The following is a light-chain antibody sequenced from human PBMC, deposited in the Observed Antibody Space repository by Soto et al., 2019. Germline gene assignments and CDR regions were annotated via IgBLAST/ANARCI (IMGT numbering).Light chain of an antibody. Sequence: DIQMTQSPSTLSASVGDRVTITCRASRSVGGRLVWYQQKPGKAPKVLIFDGSTLRTGVPSRFSGSGSGTEFSLTISSLQPDDFATYYCQQCSTDPVTFGQGTNVEVK. CDR2: DGS. J-gene: IGKJ1*01. CDR1: RSVGGR. V-gene: IGKV1-5*01. CDR3: QQCSTDPVT.